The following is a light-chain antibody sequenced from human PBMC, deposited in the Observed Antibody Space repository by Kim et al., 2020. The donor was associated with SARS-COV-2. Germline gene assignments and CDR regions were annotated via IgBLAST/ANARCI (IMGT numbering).Light chain of an antibody. CDR2: TTS. CDR1: ESISKY. Sequence: DIQMTQSPSSLSASVGDRVTITCRTSESISKYLNWYQQKPGKAPKLLLYTTSTLQSGVPLRFSGSGSGTDFTLTISSLQPEDFATYYCQQSYITPYTFGPRTKVDI. J-gene: IGKJ3*01. V-gene: IGKV1-39*01. CDR3: QQSYITPYT.